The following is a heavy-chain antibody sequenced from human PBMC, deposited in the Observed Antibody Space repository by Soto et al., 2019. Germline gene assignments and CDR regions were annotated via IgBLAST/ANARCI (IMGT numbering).Heavy chain of an antibody. CDR2: IYYSGST. J-gene: IGHJ4*02. CDR1: GGSISSYY. Sequence: SETLSLTCTVSGGSISSYYLSWIRQPPGKGLEWIGHIYYSGSTNYNPSLKSRVTISVDTSKKQFSLKLHSVTAADTAVYYCARVIHYYDTSGYYAWYFDYWGQGALVTVYS. V-gene: IGHV4-59*01. D-gene: IGHD3-22*01. CDR3: ARVIHYYDTSGYYAWYFDY.